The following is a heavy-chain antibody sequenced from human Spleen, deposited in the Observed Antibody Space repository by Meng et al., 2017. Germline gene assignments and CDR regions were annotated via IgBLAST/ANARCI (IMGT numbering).Heavy chain of an antibody. CDR2: INHSGST. CDR1: GGSLSDYY. Sequence: VSRDEWGAGLLKPSATLSLSCVVVGGSLSDYYWSWNRHPPGKGLEWIGEINHSGSTNYNPSHESRATISVDTSQNNLSLKLSSVTAADSAVYYCARGPTTMAHDFDYWGQGTLVTVSS. CDR3: ARGPTTMAHDFDY. J-gene: IGHJ4*02. D-gene: IGHD4-11*01. V-gene: IGHV4-34*01.